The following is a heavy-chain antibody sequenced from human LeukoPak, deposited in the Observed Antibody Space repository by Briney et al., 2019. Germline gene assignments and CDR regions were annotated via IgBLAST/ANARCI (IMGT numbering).Heavy chain of an antibody. CDR2: INVGNGHT. D-gene: IGHD6-13*01. J-gene: IGHJ4*02. V-gene: IGHV1-3*01. CDR3: ASFRYSSSWSPLDY. CDR1: GYTYSTYD. Sequence: VASVKVSCKASGYTYSTYDIHWVRQAPGQRLEWMGWINVGNGHTKYSQTFQDRVTITRDRSANTAYMELSSLRSGDTAVYYCASFRYSSSWSPLDYWGQGTLVTVSS.